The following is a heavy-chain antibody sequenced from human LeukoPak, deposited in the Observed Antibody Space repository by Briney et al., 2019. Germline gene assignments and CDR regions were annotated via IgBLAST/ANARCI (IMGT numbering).Heavy chain of an antibody. Sequence: SETLSLTCTVSGGSISSSSYYWGWIRQPPGKGLEWIGGIYYSGSTYYNPSLKSRVTISVYTSKNQFSLKLSSVTAADTAVYYCASLVRSSFDYWGQGTLVTVSS. CDR2: IYYSGST. CDR1: GGSISSSSYY. CDR3: ASLVRSSFDY. V-gene: IGHV4-39*01. J-gene: IGHJ4*02. D-gene: IGHD3-10*01.